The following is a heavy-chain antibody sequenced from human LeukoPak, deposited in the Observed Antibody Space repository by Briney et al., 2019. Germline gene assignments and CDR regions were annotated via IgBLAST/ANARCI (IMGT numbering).Heavy chain of an antibody. V-gene: IGHV4-34*01. CDR1: GGSFSGYY. CDR3: ARRPDSSGYFLSSHYFDY. D-gene: IGHD3-22*01. Sequence: SETLSLTCAVYGGSFSGYYWSWIRQPPGKGLEWIGEINHSGSTNYNPSLKSRVTISVDTSKNQFSLKLSSVTAADTAVYYCARRPDSSGYFLSSHYFDYWGQGTLATVSS. J-gene: IGHJ4*02. CDR2: INHSGST.